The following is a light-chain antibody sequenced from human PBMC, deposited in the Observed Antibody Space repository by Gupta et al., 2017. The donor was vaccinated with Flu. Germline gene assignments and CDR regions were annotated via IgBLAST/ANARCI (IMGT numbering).Light chain of an antibody. CDR3: CSYAGSHTWV. V-gene: IGLV2-11*01. J-gene: IGLJ3*02. CDR2: DVS. Sequence: QSALTQPRSVSGSPGQSVTISCTGTSSDVGGYNYVSWYQQHPGKAPKLMIFDVSKRPSGVPDRFSGSNSGNTASLTISGLQVEDEADYYCCSYAGSHTWVFGGGTKLTVL. CDR1: SSDVGGYNY.